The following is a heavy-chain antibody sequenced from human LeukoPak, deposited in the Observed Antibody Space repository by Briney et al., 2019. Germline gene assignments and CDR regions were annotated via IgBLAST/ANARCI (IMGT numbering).Heavy chain of an antibody. CDR3: ARSTKYYDSSGYPDYNY. D-gene: IGHD3-22*01. CDR1: GFTFSSYA. V-gene: IGHV3-30-3*01. J-gene: IGHJ4*02. CDR2: ISYDGSNK. Sequence: GGSLRLSCAASGFTFSSYAMHWVRQAPGKGLEWVAVISYDGSNKYYADSVKGRFTISRDNSKNTLYLQMNSLRAEDTAVYYCARSTKYYDSSGYPDYNYWGQGTLVTVSS.